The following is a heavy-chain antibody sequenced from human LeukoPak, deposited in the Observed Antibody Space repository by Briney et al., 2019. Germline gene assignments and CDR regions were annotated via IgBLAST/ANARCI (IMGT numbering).Heavy chain of an antibody. CDR1: GFTVSSNY. V-gene: IGHV3-53*01. Sequence: PGGSLRLSCAASGFTVSSNYMSWVRQAPGKGLEWVSLIYSGGSTYYADSVKGRFTISRDNSKNTLYLQMNSLRAEDTAVYYCTTYADGPTFDYWGQGTLVTVSS. CDR2: IYSGGST. D-gene: IGHD1-14*01. J-gene: IGHJ4*02. CDR3: TTYADGPTFDY.